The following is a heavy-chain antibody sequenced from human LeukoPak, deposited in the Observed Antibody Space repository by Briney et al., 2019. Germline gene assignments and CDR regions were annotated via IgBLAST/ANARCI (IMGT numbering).Heavy chain of an antibody. CDR3: ARDSYGKNYFDY. Sequence: GGSLRISCAASGFTFSSYAMSWVRQAPGKGLEWVSAITDSGGSTYYADSVKGRFTISRDNSKNTLYLQMNSLRAEDTAIYYCARDSYGKNYFDYWGQGTLVTVSS. J-gene: IGHJ4*02. CDR1: GFTFSSYA. CDR2: ITDSGGST. V-gene: IGHV3-23*01. D-gene: IGHD5-18*01.